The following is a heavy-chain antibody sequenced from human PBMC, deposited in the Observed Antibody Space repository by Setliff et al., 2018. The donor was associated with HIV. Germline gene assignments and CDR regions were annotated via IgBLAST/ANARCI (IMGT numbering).Heavy chain of an antibody. Sequence: ASVKVSCKASGGTFSSYAFSWVRQAPGQGLEWMGGIIPMYGTANYAQKFQGRVTITADESTNTAYMALSGLRSEDTAVYYCARGALLAVFDFDHWGHGTLVTVSS. CDR2: IIPMYGTA. J-gene: IGHJ4*01. D-gene: IGHD2-21*01. CDR3: ARGALLAVFDFDH. CDR1: GGTFSSYA. V-gene: IGHV1-69*13.